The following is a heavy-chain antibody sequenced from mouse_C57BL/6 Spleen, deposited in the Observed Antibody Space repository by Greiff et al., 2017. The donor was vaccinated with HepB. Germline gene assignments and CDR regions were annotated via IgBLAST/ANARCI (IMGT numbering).Heavy chain of an antibody. Sequence: EVHLVESGGGLVKPGGSLKLSRAASGFTFSDYGMHWVRQAPEKGLEWVAYISSGSSTIYYADTVKGRFTISRDNAKNTLFLQMTSLRSEDTAMYYCARWGYYAMDYWGQGTSVTVSS. CDR3: ARWGYYAMDY. J-gene: IGHJ4*01. CDR2: ISSGSSTI. CDR1: GFTFSDYG. V-gene: IGHV5-17*01.